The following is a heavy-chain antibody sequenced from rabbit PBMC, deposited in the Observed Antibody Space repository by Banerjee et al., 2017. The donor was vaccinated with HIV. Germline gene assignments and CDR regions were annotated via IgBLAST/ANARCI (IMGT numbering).Heavy chain of an antibody. CDR3: ARGGYDENYFNL. CDR2: IYTGSGHI. D-gene: IGHD1-1*01. J-gene: IGHJ4*01. Sequence: QSLEESGGGLVQPEGSLTLTCKASGFSFSSGYDMCWVRQAPGKGLEWIGCIYTGSGHIYYASWAKGRFTISKTSSTTVTLQMTSLTAADTPTYFCARGGYDENYFNLLGPGTLVTVS. V-gene: IGHV1S40*01. CDR1: GFSFSSGYD.